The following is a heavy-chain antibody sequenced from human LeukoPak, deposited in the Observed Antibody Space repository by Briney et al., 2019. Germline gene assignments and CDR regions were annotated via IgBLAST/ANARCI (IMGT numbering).Heavy chain of an antibody. V-gene: IGHV3-49*04. J-gene: IGHJ6*03. D-gene: IGHD5-18*01. CDR3: TRTRGYSYGFHESNYYYYMDV. CDR2: IRSKAYGGTT. Sequence: GGSLRLSCTASGFTFGDYAMSWVRQAPGKGLEWVGFIRSKAYGGTTEYAASVKGRFTISRDDSKSIAYLQMNSLKTEDTAVYYCTRTRGYSYGFHESNYYYYMDVWGKGTTVTVSS. CDR1: GFTFGDYA.